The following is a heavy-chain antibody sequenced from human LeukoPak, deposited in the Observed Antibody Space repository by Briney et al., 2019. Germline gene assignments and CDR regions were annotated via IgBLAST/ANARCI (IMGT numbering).Heavy chain of an antibody. J-gene: IGHJ5*02. Sequence: GGSLRLSCAASGFTFSSYAMHWVRQAPGKGLEWVAVISYDGSNKYYAVSVKGRFTISRGNSKNTLYLQMNSLRAEDTAVYYCARDLPWFDPWGQGTLVTVSS. CDR1: GFTFSSYA. V-gene: IGHV3-30-3*01. CDR3: ARDLPWFDP. CDR2: ISYDGSNK.